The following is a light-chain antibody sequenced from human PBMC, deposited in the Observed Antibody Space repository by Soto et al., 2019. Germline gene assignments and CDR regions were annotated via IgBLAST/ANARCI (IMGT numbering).Light chain of an antibody. CDR3: QHYNNYLWS. CDR2: DAS. CDR1: QSILTW. Sequence: DIQMTQSPSSLSASVRHRLTITCRASQSILTWLAWYQQKPGKAPKLLIYDASSLESGVPSRFSGSGSGTEFPLTITGLQPDDFASYFCQHYNNYLWSVGQGTKVDI. J-gene: IGKJ1*01. V-gene: IGKV1-5*01.